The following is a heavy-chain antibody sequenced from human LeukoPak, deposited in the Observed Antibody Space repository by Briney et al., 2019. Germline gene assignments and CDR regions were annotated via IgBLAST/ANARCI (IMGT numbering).Heavy chain of an antibody. CDR3: ARAPRGGFDY. Sequence: ASVTVSCKASGYTFTSYDINWVRQAAGRGLEWMGWINPNSGNTDYAQKFRGRATMTRNTPISTADMELSSLRSEDTAVYYCARAPRGGFDYWGQGTLVTVSS. CDR2: INPNSGNT. J-gene: IGHJ4*02. CDR1: GYTFTSYD. V-gene: IGHV1-8*01. D-gene: IGHD3-16*01.